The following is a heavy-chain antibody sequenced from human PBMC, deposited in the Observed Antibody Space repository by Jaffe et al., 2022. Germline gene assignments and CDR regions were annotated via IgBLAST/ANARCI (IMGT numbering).Heavy chain of an antibody. CDR2: ISWNSGSI. V-gene: IGHV3-9*01. CDR3: AKVAMVQANYFDY. J-gene: IGHJ4*02. CDR1: GFTFDDYA. Sequence: EVQLVESGGGLVQPGRSLRLSCAASGFTFDDYAMHWVRQAPGKGLEWVSGISWNSGSIGYADSVKGRFTISRDNAKNSLYLQMNSLRAEDTALYYCAKVAMVQANYFDYWGQGTLVTVSS. D-gene: IGHD3-10*01.